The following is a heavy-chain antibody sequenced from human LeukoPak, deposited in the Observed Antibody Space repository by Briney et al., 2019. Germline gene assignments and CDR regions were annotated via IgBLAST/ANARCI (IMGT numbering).Heavy chain of an antibody. CDR3: AKVLIGWFDP. Sequence: GGSLRLSCAASGCTFSSYAMSWVRQAPGKGLDGVSAISGSGGSTYYAVSVKGRFTISRDNSKTTLYLQMNSLRAEDTAVYYCAKVLIGWFDPWGQGTLVTVSS. CDR2: ISGSGGST. J-gene: IGHJ5*02. V-gene: IGHV3-23*01. CDR1: GCTFSSYA.